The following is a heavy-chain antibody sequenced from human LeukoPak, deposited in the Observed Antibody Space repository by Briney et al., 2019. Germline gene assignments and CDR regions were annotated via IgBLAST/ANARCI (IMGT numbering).Heavy chain of an antibody. CDR1: GFTFSSYA. J-gene: IGHJ4*02. Sequence: PGGSLRLSCAASGFTFSSYAMSWVRQAPGKGLEWVSYISTISSAKYYADSVKGRFTISRDNAKNSLYLQMNRLRDEDTGVYYCARGKIGYYYGDYDGYWGQGTLVTVSS. CDR3: ARGKIGYYYGDYDGY. V-gene: IGHV3-48*02. D-gene: IGHD4-17*01. CDR2: ISTISSAK.